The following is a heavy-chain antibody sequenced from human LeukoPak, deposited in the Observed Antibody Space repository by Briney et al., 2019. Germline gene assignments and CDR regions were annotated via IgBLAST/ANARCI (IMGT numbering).Heavy chain of an antibody. J-gene: IGHJ4*02. V-gene: IGHV3-48*03. CDR2: ISSGGSTI. D-gene: IGHD4-17*01. CDR1: GFTFSSFE. Sequence: GGSLRLSCAASGFTFSSFEMKWVRQAPGKGLEWVSYISSGGSTIYYADSVKGRFTISRDNAKNSLYLQLNSLRAEDTAVYYCAKDGTVTTFDYWGQGTLVTVSS. CDR3: AKDGTVTTFDY.